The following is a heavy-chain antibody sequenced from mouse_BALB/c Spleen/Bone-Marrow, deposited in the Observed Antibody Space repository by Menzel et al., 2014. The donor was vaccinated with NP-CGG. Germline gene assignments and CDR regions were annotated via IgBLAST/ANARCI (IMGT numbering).Heavy chain of an antibody. V-gene: IGHV4-1*02. CDR2: INPDSSTI. Sequence: EVKLLESRGGLVQPGGSLKLSCAASGFDFSGYWMTWVRQAPGKGLEWIGEINPDSSTINYTPSLKDKFIISRDNAKNALYLQMSKVRSEDTALYYCARPGYYGYQDVWGAGTTVTVSS. D-gene: IGHD1-2*01. J-gene: IGHJ1*01. CDR3: ARPGYYGYQDV. CDR1: GFDFSGYW.